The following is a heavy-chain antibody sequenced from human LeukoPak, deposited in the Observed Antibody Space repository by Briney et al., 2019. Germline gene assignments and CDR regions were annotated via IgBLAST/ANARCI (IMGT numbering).Heavy chain of an antibody. D-gene: IGHD3-16*02. Sequence: PGGSLRLSCAASGFTFSSYAMSWLRQAPGKGLEWVSAISGSGGSTYYADPVKGRFTISRDNSKNTLYLQMNSLRAEDTAVYYCARVSDYDYVWGSYRYNWFDPWGQGTLVTVSS. J-gene: IGHJ5*02. CDR1: GFTFSSYA. CDR2: ISGSGGST. V-gene: IGHV3-23*01. CDR3: ARVSDYDYVWGSYRYNWFDP.